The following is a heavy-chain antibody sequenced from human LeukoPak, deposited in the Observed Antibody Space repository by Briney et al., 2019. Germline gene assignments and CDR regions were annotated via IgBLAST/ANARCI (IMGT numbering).Heavy chain of an antibody. CDR3: AKGGEWLVASAYYYYYMDV. CDR1: GFTFSSYG. Sequence: GGTLRLSCAASGFTFSSYGMSWVRQAPGKGLEWVSAISGSGGTTYYVDSVKGRFTISRDNSKSTLYLQMNSLRAEDTAVYYCAKGGEWLVASAYYYYYMDVWGKGTTVTVSS. V-gene: IGHV3-23*01. CDR2: ISGSGGTT. D-gene: IGHD6-19*01. J-gene: IGHJ6*03.